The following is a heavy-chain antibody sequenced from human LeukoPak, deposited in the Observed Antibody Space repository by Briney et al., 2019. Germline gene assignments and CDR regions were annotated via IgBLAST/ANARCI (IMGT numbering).Heavy chain of an antibody. V-gene: IGHV4-59*01. CDR1: GDSITSYY. Sequence: SETLSLTCTVSGDSITSYYWTWIREPPGKGLEWIGYIYYSGSTNYNPSLKSRVTISVDTSKNQFSLRLSSVTAADTAVYYCARKQGDYWGQGTLVTVSS. J-gene: IGHJ4*02. CDR2: IYYSGST. CDR3: ARKQGDY. D-gene: IGHD1/OR15-1a*01.